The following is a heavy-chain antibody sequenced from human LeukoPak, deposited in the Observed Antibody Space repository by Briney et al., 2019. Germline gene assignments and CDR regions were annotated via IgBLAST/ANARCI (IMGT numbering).Heavy chain of an antibody. Sequence: SQTLSLTCTVSGGSISSGGYYWSWIRQPPGKGLEWIGYIYHSGSTYYNPSLKSRVTISVDTSKNQFSLKLSSVTAADTAVYYCARATLRFLEWSSWGQGTMVTVSS. CDR3: ARATLRFLEWSS. D-gene: IGHD3-3*01. J-gene: IGHJ3*01. V-gene: IGHV4-30-2*05. CDR2: IYHSGST. CDR1: GGSISSGGYY.